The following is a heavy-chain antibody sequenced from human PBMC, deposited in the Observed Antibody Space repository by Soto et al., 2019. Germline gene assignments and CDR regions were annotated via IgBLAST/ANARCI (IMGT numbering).Heavy chain of an antibody. CDR3: ARQFCGGDCLPPLN. V-gene: IGHV4-31*03. Sequence: QVQLQESGPGLVKPSETLSLTCTLSGGSINSGGYYWTWIRQHPGKGLEWIGYISYSGTTSYNPSLKSRLTISIDTQNQFSLKLSSVTAAVTATYYCARQFCGGDCLPPLNLGQGTLVTVSS. D-gene: IGHD2-21*02. J-gene: IGHJ4*02. CDR2: ISYSGTT. CDR1: GGSINSGGYY.